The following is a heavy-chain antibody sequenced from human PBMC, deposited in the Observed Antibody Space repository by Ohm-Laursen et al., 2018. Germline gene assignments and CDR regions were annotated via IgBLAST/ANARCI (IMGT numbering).Heavy chain of an antibody. CDR3: ARDRANGGSHHDY. V-gene: IGHV3-21*01. CDR1: GFTFSSYS. D-gene: IGHD1-26*01. J-gene: IGHJ4*02. CDR2: ISSSSSYI. Sequence: SLRLSCSASGFTFSSYSMNWVRQAQGKGLEWVSSISSSSSYIYYADSVKGRFTISRDNAKNSLYLQMNSLRAEDTAVYYCARDRANGGSHHDYWGQGTLVTVSS.